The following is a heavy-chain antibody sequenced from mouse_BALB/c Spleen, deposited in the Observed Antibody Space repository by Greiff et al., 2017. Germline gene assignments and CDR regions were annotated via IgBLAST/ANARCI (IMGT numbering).Heavy chain of an antibody. D-gene: IGHD1-1*01. Sequence: VKLVESGPELVKPGASVKISCKASGYAFSSSWMNWVKQRPGQGLEWIGRIYPGDGDTNYKGKFKGKATLTADKSSSTAYMQLSSLTSVDSAVYFCARGATVYFDYWGQGTTLTVSS. V-gene: IGHV1-82*01. J-gene: IGHJ2*01. CDR2: IYPGDGDT. CDR1: GYAFSSSW. CDR3: ARGATVYFDY.